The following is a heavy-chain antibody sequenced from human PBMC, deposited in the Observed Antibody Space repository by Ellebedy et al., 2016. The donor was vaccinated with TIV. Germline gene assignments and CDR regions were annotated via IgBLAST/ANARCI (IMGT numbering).Heavy chain of an antibody. Sequence: PGGSLRLSCAASGFIFNNYALHWVRQAPGKGLEWVAVIWNEGINEYFADSVKGRFTFSRDNSKKTLYLVINNLRGEDAGVYYCARSQDYGDSSSYGMDVWGQGTTVTVSS. J-gene: IGHJ6*02. CDR2: IWNEGINE. D-gene: IGHD4-17*01. CDR1: GFIFNNYA. CDR3: ARSQDYGDSSSYGMDV. V-gene: IGHV3-33*08.